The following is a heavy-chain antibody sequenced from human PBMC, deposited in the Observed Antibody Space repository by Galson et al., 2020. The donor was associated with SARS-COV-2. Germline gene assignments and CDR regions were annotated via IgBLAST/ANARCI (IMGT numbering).Heavy chain of an antibody. CDR3: ASENYGSRSFDY. Sequence: ASVKVSCQDSGYTFTGYYMHWVRQAPGQGLEWMGWINPNSGGTNYAQKFQGRVTMTRDTSISTAYMELSRLRSDDTAVYYCASENYGSRSFDYWGQGTLVTVSS. J-gene: IGHJ4*02. V-gene: IGHV1-2*02. CDR2: INPNSGGT. CDR1: GYTFTGYY. D-gene: IGHD3-10*01.